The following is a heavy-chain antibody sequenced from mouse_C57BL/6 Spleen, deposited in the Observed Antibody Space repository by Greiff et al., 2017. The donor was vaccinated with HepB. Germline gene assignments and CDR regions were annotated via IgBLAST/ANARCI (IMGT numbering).Heavy chain of an antibody. CDR3: SRQDYSNWYFDV. V-gene: IGHV2-6-1*01. D-gene: IGHD2-5*01. Sequence: QVQLKESGPGLVAPSQSLSITCTVSGFSLTSYGIHWVRQPPGKGLEWLVVIWSDGSTTYNSALKSRQSISKDNTKSQVFLTMNSLHTDDTAMYYCSRQDYSNWYFDVWGTGTTVTVSS. CDR2: IWSDGST. J-gene: IGHJ1*03. CDR1: GFSLTSYG.